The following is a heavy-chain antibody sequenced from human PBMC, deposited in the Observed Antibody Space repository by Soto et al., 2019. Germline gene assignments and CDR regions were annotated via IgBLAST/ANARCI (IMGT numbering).Heavy chain of an antibody. J-gene: IGHJ4*02. CDR1: GYIFIHYY. V-gene: IGHV1-46*01. CDR3: ARSLLQGDF. D-gene: IGHD2-21*01. CDR2: INPNVGST. Sequence: QVQLVQSGAEVKKPGASVKVSCKASGYIFIHYYIHWVRQAPGQGLEWMAIINPNVGSTNYAQKFQGRGTVTIDTSTRTVSMELHSLGSDDTAVYFWARSLLQGDFWGQGTLVTVSS.